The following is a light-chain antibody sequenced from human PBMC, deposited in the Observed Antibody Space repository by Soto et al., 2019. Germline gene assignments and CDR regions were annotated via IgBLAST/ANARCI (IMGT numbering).Light chain of an antibody. Sequence: DIQMTQSPSTLSASVGDRVTITCRARQSISSWLAWFQQKPGKAPKLLLYKASTLESGVPSTFSGSGSGTDFTLSISSLQPDDFAPYYCQQYNSFPYTFGQGTKLEIK. V-gene: IGKV1-5*03. CDR3: QQYNSFPYT. J-gene: IGKJ2*01. CDR2: KAS. CDR1: QSISSW.